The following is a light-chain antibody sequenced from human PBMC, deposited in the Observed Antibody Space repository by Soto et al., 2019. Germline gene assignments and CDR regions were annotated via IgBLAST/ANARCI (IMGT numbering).Light chain of an antibody. CDR3: QQYVSSPRT. V-gene: IGKV3-20*01. CDR1: QSVTSY. J-gene: IGKJ1*01. CDR2: GTS. Sequence: EIVISQSPATLSVSTGERVTLHCRASQSVTSYLAWYQQKPGQAPRLLIYGTSSRATGIPDRFSGSESGTDFTLTISRLEPEDFAVYYCQQYVSSPRTFGQGTKVAIK.